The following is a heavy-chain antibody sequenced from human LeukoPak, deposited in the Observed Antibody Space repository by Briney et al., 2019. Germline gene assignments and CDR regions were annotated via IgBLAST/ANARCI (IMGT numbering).Heavy chain of an antibody. CDR2: IKPDGNEK. D-gene: IGHD5-12*01. V-gene: IGHV3-7*01. Sequence: GGSLRLSCEASGLTFSSYWMSWARQAPGKGLEWVGNIKPDGNEKYYVDSVKGRFTISRDNAKNSLYLQMNSLRAEETAVYYCAKYSGSPYWYFDLWGRGTLVTVSS. CDR1: GLTFSSYW. CDR3: AKYSGSPYWYFDL. J-gene: IGHJ2*01.